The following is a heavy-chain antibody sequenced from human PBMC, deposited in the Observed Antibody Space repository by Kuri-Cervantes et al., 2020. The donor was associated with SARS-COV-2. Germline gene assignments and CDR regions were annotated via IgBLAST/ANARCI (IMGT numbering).Heavy chain of an antibody. CDR3: ATTPPNYYYSMDV. V-gene: IGHV1-24*01. J-gene: IGHJ6*03. Sequence: ASVKVSCKVSGYTLTELSMHWVRQAPGKGLEWMGGFDPEDGETIYAQKFQGRITMTEDTSTDTAYMELSSLRSEDTAVYYCATTPPNYYYSMDVWGKGTTVTVSS. CDR1: GYTLTELS. CDR2: FDPEDGET.